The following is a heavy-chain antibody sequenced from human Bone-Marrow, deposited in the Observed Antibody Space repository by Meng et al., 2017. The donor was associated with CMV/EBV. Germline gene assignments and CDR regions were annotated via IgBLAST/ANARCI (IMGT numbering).Heavy chain of an antibody. D-gene: IGHD3-3*01. Sequence: GGSLRLSCAASGFTFSSYSMNWVRQAPGKGLEWVSSISSSSSYIYYADSVKGRFTISRDNAKNSLYLQMNSLRAEDTAVYYCARDLHDFWSGYYRPGFDYWGQGTLVTVSS. CDR3: ARDLHDFWSGYYRPGFDY. CDR2: ISSSSSYI. V-gene: IGHV3-21*01. J-gene: IGHJ4*02. CDR1: GFTFSSYS.